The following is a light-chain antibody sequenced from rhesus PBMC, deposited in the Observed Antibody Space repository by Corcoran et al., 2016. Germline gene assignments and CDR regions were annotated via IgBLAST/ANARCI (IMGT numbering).Light chain of an antibody. J-gene: IGKJ2*01. CDR3: MQALEFPYS. CDR1: QSLLDSEDGSTY. Sequence: DIVMTQTPLSLPVTPGEPASISCRSSQSLLDSEDGSTYLDWYLQKPGQSPQLLIYEASKRPFGVPDRFSGSGSDTDFTLKISRVEAEDSGVYYCMQALEFPYSFGQGTKVEIK. V-gene: IGKV2-104*02. CDR2: EAS.